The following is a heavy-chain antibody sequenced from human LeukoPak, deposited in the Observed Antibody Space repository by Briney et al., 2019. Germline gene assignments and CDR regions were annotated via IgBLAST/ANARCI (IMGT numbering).Heavy chain of an antibody. Sequence: SETLSLTCTASGYSISSGYYWGWIRQPPGKGLEWIGSIHHSGSTNYNPSLKSRVTISVDTSKNQFSLKLSSVTAADTAVYYCAMDYYGSGTLWAWGQGTLVTVSS. CDR3: AMDYYGSGTLWA. CDR2: IHHSGST. J-gene: IGHJ5*02. V-gene: IGHV4-38-2*02. D-gene: IGHD3-10*01. CDR1: GYSISSGYY.